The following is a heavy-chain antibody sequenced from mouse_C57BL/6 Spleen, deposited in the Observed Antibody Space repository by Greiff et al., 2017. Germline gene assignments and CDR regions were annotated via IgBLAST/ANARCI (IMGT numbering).Heavy chain of an antibody. D-gene: IGHD2-5*01. CDR3: ARGDYSTGVAY. CDR1: GYTFTDYY. J-gene: IGHJ3*01. V-gene: IGHV1-26*01. CDR2: INPNNGGT. Sequence: EVQLQQSGPELVKPGASVKISCKASGYTFTDYYMNWVKQSHGKSLEWIGDINPNNGGTSYNQKFKGKATLTVDKSSSTAYMELRSLTSEDSAVYYCARGDYSTGVAYWGQGTLVTVSA.